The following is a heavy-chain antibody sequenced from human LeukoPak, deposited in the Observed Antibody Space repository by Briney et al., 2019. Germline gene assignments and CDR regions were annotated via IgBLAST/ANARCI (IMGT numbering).Heavy chain of an antibody. J-gene: IGHJ4*02. V-gene: IGHV3-74*01. CDR1: GFTFSSFW. CDR3: AKTSRVNSGYDSPFDY. Sequence: PGGSLRLSCAASGFTFSSFWMHWVRQAPGKGLVWVSRINSDGSSTSYADSVRGRFTISRDNSRNTLYLQMNSLRAEDTAIYYCAKTSRVNSGYDSPFDYWGQGTLVTVTS. D-gene: IGHD5-12*01. CDR2: INSDGSST.